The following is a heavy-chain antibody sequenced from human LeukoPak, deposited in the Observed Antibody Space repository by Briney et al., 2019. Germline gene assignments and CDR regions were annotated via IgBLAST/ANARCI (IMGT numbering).Heavy chain of an antibody. Sequence: PGGSLRLSCAASGFTFSSYGMHWVRQAPGKGLEWVANIKQDGSEKYYVDSVKGRFTISRDNAKNSLYLQMNSLRAEDTAVYYCARDGYYGFWSGYYFGYWGQGTLVTVSS. D-gene: IGHD3-3*01. CDR1: GFTFSSYG. CDR2: IKQDGSEK. V-gene: IGHV3-7*01. J-gene: IGHJ4*02. CDR3: ARDGYYGFWSGYYFGY.